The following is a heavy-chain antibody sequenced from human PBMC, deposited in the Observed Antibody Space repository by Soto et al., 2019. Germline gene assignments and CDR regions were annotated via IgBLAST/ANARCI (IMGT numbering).Heavy chain of an antibody. Sequence: SETLSLTCTVSGGSISSGGYYWSWIRQHPGKGLEWIGYIYYSGSTYYNPSLKSRVTISVDTSKNRFSLKLSSVTAADTAVYYCARARGPTHITIFGVVDYWGQGTLVTVSS. CDR1: GGSISSGGYY. CDR3: ARARGPTHITIFGVVDY. V-gene: IGHV4-31*03. CDR2: IYYSGST. D-gene: IGHD3-3*01. J-gene: IGHJ4*02.